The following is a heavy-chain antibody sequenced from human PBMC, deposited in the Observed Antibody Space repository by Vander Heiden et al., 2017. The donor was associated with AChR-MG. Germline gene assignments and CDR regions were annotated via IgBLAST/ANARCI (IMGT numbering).Heavy chain of an antibody. V-gene: IGHV4-34*01. D-gene: IGHD3-10*01. J-gene: IGHJ5*02. CDR3: ARRSGSYYRWDNNWFDP. Sequence: QVQLQQWRAGLLKPSETLSLTCAVYGGSFSGYYWSWIRQPPGKGLEWSGEINHSGSTNYNPSLKSRVTISVDTSKNQFSLKLSSVTAADTAVYYCARRSGSYYRWDNNWFDPWGQGTLVTVSS. CDR2: INHSGST. CDR1: GGSFSGYY.